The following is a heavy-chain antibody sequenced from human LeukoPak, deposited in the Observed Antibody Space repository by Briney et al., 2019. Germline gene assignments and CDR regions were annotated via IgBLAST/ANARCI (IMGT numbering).Heavy chain of an antibody. V-gene: IGHV3-7*04. CDR1: GFTFSSYV. CDR3: ARIDTYYDILTGYPPYYFDY. D-gene: IGHD3-9*01. CDR2: IKQDGSEK. J-gene: IGHJ4*02. Sequence: GGSLRLSCAASGFTFSSYVMSWVRQAPGKGLEWVANIKQDGSEKYYVDSVKGRFTISRDNAKNSLYLQMNSLRAEDTAVYYCARIDTYYDILTGYPPYYFDYWGQGTLVTVSS.